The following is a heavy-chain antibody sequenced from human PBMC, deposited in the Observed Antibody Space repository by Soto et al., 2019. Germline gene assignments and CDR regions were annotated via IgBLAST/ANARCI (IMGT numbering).Heavy chain of an antibody. CDR3: AISLGGYCSGGSCYPYY. Sequence: PSETLSLTCTVSGGSISSSSYYWGWIRQPPGKGLEWIGSIYYSGSTYYNPSLKSRVTISVDTSKNQFSLKLSSVTAADTAVYYCAISLGGYCSGGSCYPYYWGQGTLVTVSS. CDR2: IYYSGST. V-gene: IGHV4-39*01. D-gene: IGHD2-15*01. J-gene: IGHJ4*02. CDR1: GGSISSSSYY.